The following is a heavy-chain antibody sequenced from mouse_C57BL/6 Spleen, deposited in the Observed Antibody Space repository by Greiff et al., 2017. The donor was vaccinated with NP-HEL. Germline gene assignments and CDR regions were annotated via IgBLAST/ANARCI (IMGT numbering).Heavy chain of an antibody. CDR2: ISSGGSYT. CDR1: GFTFSSYG. J-gene: IGHJ2*01. V-gene: IGHV5-6*01. CDR3: ARQAYYSNTYYFDY. Sequence: EVQVVESGGDLVKPGGSLKLSCAASGFTFSSYGMSWVRQTPDKRLEWVATISSGGSYTYYPDSVKGRFTISRDNAKNTLYLQLSSLKSEDTAMYYCARQAYYSNTYYFDYWGQGTTLTVSS. D-gene: IGHD2-5*01.